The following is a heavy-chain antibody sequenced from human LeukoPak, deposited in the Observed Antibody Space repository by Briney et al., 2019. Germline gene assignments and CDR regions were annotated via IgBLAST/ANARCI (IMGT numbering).Heavy chain of an antibody. V-gene: IGHV4-59*01. CDR2: IYYSGST. Sequence: SETLSLTCTVSGGCISSYHWSWIRQPPGNGLECIGYIYYSGSTHYKPSLKSRVTISVDTSKNQFSLKLSSVTAADTAVYFCARARNYYDSSDYYYEGDAFDIWGQGTMVTVSS. J-gene: IGHJ3*02. D-gene: IGHD3-22*01. CDR1: GGCISSYH. CDR3: ARARNYYDSSDYYYEGDAFDI.